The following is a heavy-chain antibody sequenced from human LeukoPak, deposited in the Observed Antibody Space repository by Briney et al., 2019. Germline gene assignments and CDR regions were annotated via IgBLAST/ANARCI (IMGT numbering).Heavy chain of an antibody. D-gene: IGHD6-13*01. V-gene: IGHV4-59*01. J-gene: IGHJ6*02. CDR3: ARSSIAAARMDV. Sequence: SETLSLTCTVSGGSISSYYWSWIRQPPGKGLEWIGYIYYSGSTNYNPSLKSRVTISVDTSKNQFSLKLSSVTAADTAVYYCARSSIAAARMDVWGQGTTVTVSS. CDR1: GGSISSYY. CDR2: IYYSGST.